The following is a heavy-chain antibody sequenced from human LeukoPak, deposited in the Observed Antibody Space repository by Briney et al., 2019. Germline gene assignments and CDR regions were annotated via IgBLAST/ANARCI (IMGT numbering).Heavy chain of an antibody. CDR1: SASISSSLYY. J-gene: IGHJ6*02. V-gene: IGHV4-39*01. D-gene: IGHD3-3*01. Sequence: RASETLSLTCTVSSASISSSLYYWDWIRQPPGKGLEWLGSVYNGGSTYYNPSLKSRVTIFVDTSKNQFSVKLTSVSAADTAVYFCARRPRGYYNLWSGSLDSNAMDVWGQGTTVTVSS. CDR3: ARRPRGYYNLWSGSLDSNAMDV. CDR2: VYNGGST.